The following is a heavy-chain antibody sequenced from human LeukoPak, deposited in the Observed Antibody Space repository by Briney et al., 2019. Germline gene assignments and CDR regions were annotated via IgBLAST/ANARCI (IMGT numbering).Heavy chain of an antibody. V-gene: IGHV4-59*01. J-gene: IGHJ3*02. D-gene: IGHD6-19*01. CDR1: GASIDTYY. CDR2: IFDSGDT. CDR3: ASRSGWFTFDI. Sequence: PSETLSLTCTVSGASIDTYYWSWIRQPPGKGLEWIGYIFDSGDTNYNPSLKSRLTITFDTAKNKFSLRLTAVTAADTAVYYFASRSGWFTFDIWGQGTMVTVSS.